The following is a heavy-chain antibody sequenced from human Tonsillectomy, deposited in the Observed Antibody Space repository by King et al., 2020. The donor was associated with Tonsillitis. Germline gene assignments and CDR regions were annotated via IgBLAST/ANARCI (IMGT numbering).Heavy chain of an antibody. V-gene: IGHV1-24*01. Sequence: QLVQSGAEVKKPGASVKVSCKVSGYTLTELSMHWVRQAPGKGLEWMGGFDPEDGETIYAQKFQGRVTMTEDTSTDTAYMELSSLRSEDTAVYYCATYCSGGSCYAGLPGYGTDVWGQGTTVTVSS. J-gene: IGHJ6*02. CDR2: FDPEDGET. CDR3: ATYCSGGSCYAGLPGYGTDV. D-gene: IGHD2-15*01. CDR1: GYTLTELS.